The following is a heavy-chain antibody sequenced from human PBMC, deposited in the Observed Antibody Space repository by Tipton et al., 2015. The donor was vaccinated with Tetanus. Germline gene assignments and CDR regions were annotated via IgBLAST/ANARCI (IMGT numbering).Heavy chain of an antibody. D-gene: IGHD1-1*01. Sequence: RSLRLSCAASGFRFSYSGMHWVRQAPGKGLEWVAVIPFDGRNERYADSVKGRFIISRDNSKNTLYLQMNSLTADDTAVYYCVRESESPGAFDMWGQGTVVAVS. CDR3: VRESESPGAFDM. J-gene: IGHJ3*02. V-gene: IGHV3-30*03. CDR2: IPFDGRNE. CDR1: GFRFSYSG.